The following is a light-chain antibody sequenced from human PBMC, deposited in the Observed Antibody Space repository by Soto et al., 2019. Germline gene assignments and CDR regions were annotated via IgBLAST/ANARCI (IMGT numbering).Light chain of an antibody. CDR1: KSVSSSY. V-gene: IGKV3-20*01. CDR3: QQYAASPRT. J-gene: IGKJ1*01. CDR2: RAS. Sequence: EIVLTQSPGTLSLSPGERSTLSCRASKSVSSSYLAWYQQKPGKAPRLLIYRASSRATGIPERFSGSGSGTDFTLTISRLEPEDFAVYYCQQYAASPRTFGQGTKVDIK.